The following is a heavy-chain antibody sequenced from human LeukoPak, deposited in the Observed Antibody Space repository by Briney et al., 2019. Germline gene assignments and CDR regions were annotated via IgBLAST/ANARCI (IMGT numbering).Heavy chain of an antibody. D-gene: IGHD3-10*01. CDR3: ARVAFDEPEGYMDV. CDR2: ISAYNGNT. V-gene: IGHV1-18*01. CDR1: GYTFTSYG. J-gene: IGHJ6*03. Sequence: ASVKVSCKASGYTFTSYGISWVRQAPGQGLEWIGWISAYNGNTNYAQKLQGRVTMTIDTSTTTAYMELRSLRFDAKDAYYCARVAFDEPEGYMDVWGKGTPVTVSS.